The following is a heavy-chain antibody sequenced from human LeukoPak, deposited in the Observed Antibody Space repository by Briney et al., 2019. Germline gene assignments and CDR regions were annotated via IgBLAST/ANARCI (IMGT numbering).Heavy chain of an antibody. V-gene: IGHV3-48*03. D-gene: IGHD1-1*01. J-gene: IGHJ6*03. CDR3: ARDGYSPIHYYMDV. CDR2: ISSSGSTI. Sequence: PGGSVRLSCAASGFTFSSYEMNWVRQAPGKGLEWVSYISSSGSTIYYADSVKGRFTISRDNAKNSLYLQMNSLRAEDTAVYYCARDGYSPIHYYMDVWGKGTTVTISS. CDR1: GFTFSSYE.